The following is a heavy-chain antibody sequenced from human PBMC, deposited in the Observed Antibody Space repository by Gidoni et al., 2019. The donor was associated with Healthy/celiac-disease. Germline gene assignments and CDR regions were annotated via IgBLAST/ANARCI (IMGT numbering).Heavy chain of an antibody. J-gene: IGHJ4*02. CDR3: ARGGRGGWRN. D-gene: IGHD3-10*01. V-gene: IGHV4-34*01. Sequence: QVQLQQWGAGLLKPSETLSLTCAVYGGSFSGYYWSWIRQPPGKGLEWIGEINHSGSTNYNPSLKSRVTISVDTSKNQFSLKLSSVTAADTAVYYCARGGRGGWRNWGQGTLVTVSS. CDR1: GGSFSGYY. CDR2: INHSGST.